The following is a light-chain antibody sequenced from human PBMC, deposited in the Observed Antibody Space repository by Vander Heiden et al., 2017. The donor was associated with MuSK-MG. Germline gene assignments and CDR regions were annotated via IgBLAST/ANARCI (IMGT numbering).Light chain of an antibody. CDR2: AAS. CDR3: QHSYEMWT. J-gene: IGKJ1*01. V-gene: IGKV1-39*01. Sequence: DIQMTQSPSSLSASVGDRVTITCRESQRISNFLNWYQVKPGTAPKLLIYAASRGQGGVPQRFSGSGYGTDFTLTSSRRQTEDFANYYWQHSYEMWTFGQGTKVEVK. CDR1: QRISNF.